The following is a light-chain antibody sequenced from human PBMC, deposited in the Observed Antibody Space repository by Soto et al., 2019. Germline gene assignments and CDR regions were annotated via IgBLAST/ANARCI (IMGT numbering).Light chain of an antibody. CDR3: SSHTSSNTRV. CDR1: SSDVGGYNY. V-gene: IGLV2-14*01. CDR2: EVS. Sequence: SVLPQPASVSGSPGQSITISCTGTSSDVGGYNYVSWYQQHPGKAPKLMIYEVSNRPSGVSYRFSGSKSGNTASLTISGLQAEDEADYYCSSHTSSNTRVFGTGTKVTVL. J-gene: IGLJ1*01.